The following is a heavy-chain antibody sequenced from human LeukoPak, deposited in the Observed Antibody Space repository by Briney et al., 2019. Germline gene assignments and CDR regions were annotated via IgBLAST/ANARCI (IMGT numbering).Heavy chain of an antibody. J-gene: IGHJ4*02. D-gene: IGHD3-16*01. CDR1: GFTFGTFA. CDR2: VTSNGGAT. CDR3: VRTLPKGDYYFDY. V-gene: IGHV3-64D*06. Sequence: GGSLRLSCSASGFTFGTFAMHWVRQAPGKGLEYVSAVTSNGGATYYADSVKGRFTISRDNSKDTLYLQLSSLRAEDTAVYYCVRTLPKGDYYFDYWGQGTLVTVSS.